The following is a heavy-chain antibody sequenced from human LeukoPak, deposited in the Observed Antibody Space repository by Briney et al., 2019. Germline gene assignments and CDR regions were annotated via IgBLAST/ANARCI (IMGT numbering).Heavy chain of an antibody. V-gene: IGHV6-1*01. J-gene: IGHJ4*02. CDR1: GDSVSSNIAA. CDR2: TFYRSKWYN. CDR3: IRASGAVAGPFDY. Sequence: SQTLSLTCAISGDSVSSNIAAWNWIRQSPSRGLEWLGRTFYRSKWYNDYAVSVKSRIVIYPDTSKNQFSLHLNSVTPEDTAVYYCIRASGAVAGPFDYWGQGTLVAVSS. D-gene: IGHD6-19*01.